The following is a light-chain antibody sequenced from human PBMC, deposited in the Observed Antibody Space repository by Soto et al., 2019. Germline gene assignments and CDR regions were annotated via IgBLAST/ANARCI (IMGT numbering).Light chain of an antibody. CDR3: QQHYGTPWT. CDR2: WAS. Sequence: DIVMTQSPDSVAVSLGERATINCKSSQSVLYSSDNKNYLAWYQQKPGQPPKVLIYWASTRESGVPDRFSGSGYGTDFTLTISSLQAEDVAVYYCQQHYGTPWTFGHGTKVEIK. J-gene: IGKJ1*01. V-gene: IGKV4-1*01. CDR1: QSVLYSSDNKNY.